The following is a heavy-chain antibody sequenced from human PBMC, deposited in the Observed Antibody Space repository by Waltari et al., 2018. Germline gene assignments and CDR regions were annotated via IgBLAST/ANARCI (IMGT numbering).Heavy chain of an antibody. CDR2: ISAYNGNR. V-gene: IGHV1-46*01. CDR1: GYTFTAYY. CDR3: ARGGPMIPSALDF. Sequence: QVQLVQSGGDIKHPGASVKLSCKASGYTFTAYYIHWVRQSPGQGLEWIGLISAYNGNRGFAQNFQGRVTVTTDTSTSTGYMELSSLKSEDTAVYYCARGGPMIPSALDFWGQGVLVTVSS. D-gene: IGHD3-22*01. J-gene: IGHJ4*02.